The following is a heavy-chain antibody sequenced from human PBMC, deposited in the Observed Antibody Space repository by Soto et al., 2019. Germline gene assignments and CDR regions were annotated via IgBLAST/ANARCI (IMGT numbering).Heavy chain of an antibody. Sequence: QVQLVQSGAEVKKPGASVKVSCKASGYTFTSYAMLWVRQAPGQRLEWMGWINAGNGNTKYSQKFQGRVTITRDTSASTAYMELSSLGSEDTAVYYCARGPGGPDGPGDYWGQGTLVTVSS. V-gene: IGHV1-3*01. CDR2: INAGNGNT. CDR1: GYTFTSYA. CDR3: ARGPGGPDGPGDY. J-gene: IGHJ4*02. D-gene: IGHD2-15*01.